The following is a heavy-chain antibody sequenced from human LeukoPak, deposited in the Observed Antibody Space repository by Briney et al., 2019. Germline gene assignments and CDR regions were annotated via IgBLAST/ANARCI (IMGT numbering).Heavy chain of an antibody. V-gene: IGHV3-23*01. D-gene: IGHD5-18*01. CDR2: ISGSGGST. CDR1: GFTFSSYA. Sequence: GGSLRLSCAASGFTFSSYAMSWVRQAPGKGLEWISAISGSGGSTYYADSVKGRFTISRDNSKNTLYLQMNSLRAEGTAVYYCAKDRRYSYGYAFDYWGQGTLVTVSS. J-gene: IGHJ4*02. CDR3: AKDRRYSYGYAFDY.